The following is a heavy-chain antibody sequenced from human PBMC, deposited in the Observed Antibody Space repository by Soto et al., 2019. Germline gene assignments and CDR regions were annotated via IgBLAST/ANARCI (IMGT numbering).Heavy chain of an antibody. D-gene: IGHD1-7*01. V-gene: IGHV3-23*01. Sequence: SMRVPCAASGFTCSSYAMHWVRQAPGKGLEWVSAISGSGGSTYYADSVKGRFTISRDSSKNTLYLQMNGLRAEDTAVYYCAKGNSWSPALVLDIWGQGTMVTVSS. J-gene: IGHJ3*02. CDR2: ISGSGGST. CDR1: GFTCSSYA. CDR3: AKGNSWSPALVLDI.